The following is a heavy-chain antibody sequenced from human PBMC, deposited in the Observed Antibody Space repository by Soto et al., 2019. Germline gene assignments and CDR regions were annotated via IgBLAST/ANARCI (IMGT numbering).Heavy chain of an antibody. V-gene: IGHV1-3*01. J-gene: IGHJ3*02. CDR3: ARDPSGYSLDDAFDI. D-gene: IGHD5-18*01. Sequence: ASVKVSCKASGYTFTSYAMHWVRQAPGQRLEWMGWINAGNGNTKYSQKFQDRVTITRDTSASTAYMELSSLRSEDTAVYYCARDPSGYSLDDAFDIWGQGTMVTVSS. CDR2: INAGNGNT. CDR1: GYTFTSYA.